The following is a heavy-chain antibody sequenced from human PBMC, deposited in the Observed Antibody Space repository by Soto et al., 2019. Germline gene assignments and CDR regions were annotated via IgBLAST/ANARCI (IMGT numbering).Heavy chain of an antibody. CDR2: ISSYGGST. CDR1: GFTFSSYA. Sequence: PGGSLRLSCAASGFTFSSYAMHWVRQAPGKGLEYVSAISSYGGSTYYANSVKGRFTISRDNSKNTLYLQMGSLRAEDMSVYYCARPTYYYDSSGPPAYWGQGTLVTVSS. CDR3: ARPTYYYDSSGPPAY. J-gene: IGHJ4*02. V-gene: IGHV3-64*01. D-gene: IGHD3-22*01.